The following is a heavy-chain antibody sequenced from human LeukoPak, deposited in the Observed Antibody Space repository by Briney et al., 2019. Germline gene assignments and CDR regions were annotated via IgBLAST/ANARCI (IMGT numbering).Heavy chain of an antibody. Sequence: GGSLRLSCAASGFTFSSYWMSWVRQAPGKGLEWVANIKQDGSEKYYVDSVKGRFTISRDNAKNTLYLQMNSLRAEDTAVYYCAKEVFGVVIPYYFDYWGQGTLVTVSS. CDR1: GFTFSSYW. CDR3: AKEVFGVVIPYYFDY. V-gene: IGHV3-7*01. D-gene: IGHD3-3*01. J-gene: IGHJ4*02. CDR2: IKQDGSEK.